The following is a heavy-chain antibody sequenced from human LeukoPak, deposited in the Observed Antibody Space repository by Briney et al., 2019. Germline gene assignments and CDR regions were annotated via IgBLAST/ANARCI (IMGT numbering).Heavy chain of an antibody. CDR3: ARDAYCSGGSCYSRIYYGMDV. V-gene: IGHV4-4*07. D-gene: IGHD2-15*01. CDR1: GGSISSYY. CDR2: IYTSGST. Sequence: SEPLSLTCTVSGGSISSYYWSWIRQPAGKGLEWIGRIYTSGSTNYNPSLKSRVTMSVDTSKNQFSLKLSSVTAADTAVYYCARDAYCSGGSCYSRIYYGMDVWGQGTTVTVSS. J-gene: IGHJ6*02.